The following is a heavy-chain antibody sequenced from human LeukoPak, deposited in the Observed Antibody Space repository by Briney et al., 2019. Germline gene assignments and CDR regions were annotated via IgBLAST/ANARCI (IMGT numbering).Heavy chain of an antibody. CDR1: GGSISNYY. J-gene: IGHJ5*02. D-gene: IGHD5-24*01. Sequence: SETLSLTCTASGGSISNYYWSWIRQPPGKGLEWIGYISYSGSTNYNPSLKCRITISVDTSKKQFSLNLSSVTAADTAVYYCARHRDGYNYGYTWFDPWGQGTLVTVSS. CDR3: ARHRDGYNYGYTWFDP. CDR2: ISYSGST. V-gene: IGHV4-59*08.